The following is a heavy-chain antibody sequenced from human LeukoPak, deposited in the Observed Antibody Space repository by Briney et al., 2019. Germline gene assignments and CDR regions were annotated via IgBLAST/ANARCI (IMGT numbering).Heavy chain of an antibody. CDR1: GFTFDDYA. CDR2: ISWNSGSI. D-gene: IGHD3-10*01. V-gene: IGHV3-9*01. CDR3: AKDTGLWFEELRTYFDY. J-gene: IGHJ4*02. Sequence: GGSLRLSCAASGFTFDDYAMHWVRQAPGKGLEWVSGISWNSGSIGYADSVKGRFTISRDNAKNSLYLQMNSLRAEDTASYYCAKDTGLWFEELRTYFDYWGQGTLVTVSS.